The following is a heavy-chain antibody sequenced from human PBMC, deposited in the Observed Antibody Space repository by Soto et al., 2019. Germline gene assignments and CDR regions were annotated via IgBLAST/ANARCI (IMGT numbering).Heavy chain of an antibody. D-gene: IGHD6-19*01. CDR3: TRGSSGWFPRPLDY. CDR1: GGSINSFY. Sequence: QVQLRESGPGLVKPSETLSLTCTVSGGSINSFYWSWVRQPPGKGLEWIGYIYYNGNTNYNPSLKSRVTISVDTSKNQFSLNLSSVTAADTAVYYCTRGSSGWFPRPLDYWGQGTLVTVSS. J-gene: IGHJ4*02. V-gene: IGHV4-59*01. CDR2: IYYNGNT.